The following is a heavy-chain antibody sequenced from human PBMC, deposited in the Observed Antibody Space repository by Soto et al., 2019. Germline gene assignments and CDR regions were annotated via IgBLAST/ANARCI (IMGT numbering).Heavy chain of an antibody. CDR2: NSTYNGNT. CDR1: GYTFTTYG. J-gene: IGHJ4*02. V-gene: IGHV1-18*01. D-gene: IGHD3-22*01. CDR3: ARGPTDYYDNRGTYFLDQ. Sequence: QVQLVQSGAEVKKPGASMKVSCKASGYTFTTYGMSWVRQAPGQGLDWMRWNSTYNGNTKYAESVQGRVSMTTDKTTSTASMELKRLTSDDTAVYYCARGPTDYYDNRGTYFLDQWGRATLGTVSS.